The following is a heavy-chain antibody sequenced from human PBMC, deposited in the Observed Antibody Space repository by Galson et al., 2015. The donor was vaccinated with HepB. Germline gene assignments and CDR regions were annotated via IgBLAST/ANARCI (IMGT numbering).Heavy chain of an antibody. Sequence: QPPGRGLEWIGDTTHSGSTDYNPSLKSRVTISVDTAKNQFSLNVSSVTAADTAVYYCARAHFDFWKFYYYGMDVWGQGTPVTVSS. CDR2: TTHSGST. CDR3: ARAHFDFWKFYYYGMDV. J-gene: IGHJ6*02. V-gene: IGHV4-34*01. D-gene: IGHD3-3*01.